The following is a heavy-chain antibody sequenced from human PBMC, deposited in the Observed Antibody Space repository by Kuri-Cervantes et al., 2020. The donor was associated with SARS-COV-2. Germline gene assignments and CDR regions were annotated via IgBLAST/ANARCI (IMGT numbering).Heavy chain of an antibody. CDR1: GGSISSYY. V-gene: IGHV4-59*12. CDR2: IYYSGST. J-gene: IGHJ5*02. CDR3: ARSSGGYDARFDP. D-gene: IGHD3-10*01. Sequence: ESLKIPCTVSGGSISSYYWSWIRQPPGKGLEWIGYIYYSGSTNYNPSLKSRVTISVDTSKNQFSLKLSSVTAADTAVYYCARSSGGYDARFDPWGQGTLVTVSS.